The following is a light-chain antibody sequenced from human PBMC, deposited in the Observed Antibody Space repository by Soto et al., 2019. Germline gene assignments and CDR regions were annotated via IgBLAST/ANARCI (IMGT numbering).Light chain of an antibody. CDR3: HQFDNWPFT. Sequence: EVVMTQSPGTLSVFPGERTTLSCRASQTVGRKLAWYQHKPGQAPSLLIYGASTRATGIQARFSGSGSGTEFTLTISSLQSEDFAVHYCHQFDNWPFTFGQGTKLEIK. CDR1: QTVGRK. V-gene: IGKV3-15*01. J-gene: IGKJ2*01. CDR2: GAS.